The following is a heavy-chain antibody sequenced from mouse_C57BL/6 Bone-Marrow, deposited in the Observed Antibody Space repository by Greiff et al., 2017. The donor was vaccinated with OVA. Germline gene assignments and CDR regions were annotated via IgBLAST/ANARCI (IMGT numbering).Heavy chain of an antibody. CDR3: AGERSIVTTPY. V-gene: IGHV5-4*01. Sequence: EVQLVESGGGLVKPGGSLKLSCAASGFTFSSYAMSWVRQTPEKRLEWVATISDGGSYTYYPDNVKGRFTISRDNAKNNLYLQMSHLKSEDTAMYYCAGERSIVTTPYWGQGTLVTVSA. CDR1: GFTFSSYA. CDR2: ISDGGSYT. D-gene: IGHD2-5*01. J-gene: IGHJ3*01.